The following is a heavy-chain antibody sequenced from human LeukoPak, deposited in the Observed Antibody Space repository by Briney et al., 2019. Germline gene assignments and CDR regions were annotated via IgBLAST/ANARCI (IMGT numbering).Heavy chain of an antibody. CDR3: ANGDREAFDY. Sequence: PGGSLRLSCVASGFTFSNYWMHWVCHAPGKGLVWVSRIKSDGSSASYADSVKGRFTISRDNAKNTLYLQMNSLRAEDTAVYYCANGDREAFDYWGQGTLVTVSS. D-gene: IGHD1-14*01. CDR1: GFTFSNYW. J-gene: IGHJ4*02. V-gene: IGHV3-74*01. CDR2: IKSDGSSA.